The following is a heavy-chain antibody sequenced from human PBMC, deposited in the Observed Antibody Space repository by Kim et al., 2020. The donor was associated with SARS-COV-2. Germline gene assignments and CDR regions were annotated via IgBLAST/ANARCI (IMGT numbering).Heavy chain of an antibody. J-gene: IGHJ3*02. CDR3: VREGGYCTSSACAAFDI. CDR1: GFTFSRFT. D-gene: IGHD2-2*01. Sequence: GGSLRLSCAASGFTFSRFTMNWVRQAPGKGLEWVSSLSSNSYYISYADSLRGRFTISRDNARNSLYLEMNSLRAEVTAIYFCVREGGYCTSSACAAFDIWGQGTMVTVSS. V-gene: IGHV3-21*01. CDR2: LSSNSYYI.